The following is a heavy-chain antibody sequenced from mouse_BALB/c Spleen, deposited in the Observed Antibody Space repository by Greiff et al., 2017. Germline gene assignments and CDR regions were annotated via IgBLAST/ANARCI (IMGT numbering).Heavy chain of an antibody. CDR1: GYAFTNYL. J-gene: IGHJ3*01. D-gene: IGHD1-2*01. CDR3: AREATASWFAY. V-gene: IGHV1-54*01. Sequence: QVQLKQSGAELVRPGTSVKVSCKASGYAFTNYLIEWVKQRPGQGLEWIGVINPGSGGTNYNEKFKGKATLTADKSSSTAYMQLSSLTSDSAVYFCAREATASWFAYWGQGTLVTVSA. CDR2: INPGSGGT.